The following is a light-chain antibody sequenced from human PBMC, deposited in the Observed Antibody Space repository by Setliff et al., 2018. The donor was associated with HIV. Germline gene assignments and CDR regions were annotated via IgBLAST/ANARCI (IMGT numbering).Light chain of an antibody. CDR1: ATDVGNYES. J-gene: IGLJ2*01. V-gene: IGLV2-23*02. Sequence: QSALTQPASVSGSPGQSITISCTGSATDVGNYESVSWYQHHPGEVPKLIIYDVNKRPSGISNRFSGSKTGNSASLTISGLHPEDEADYYCCSYVFGDTWIFGGGTKVTVL. CDR3: CSYVFGDTWI. CDR2: DVN.